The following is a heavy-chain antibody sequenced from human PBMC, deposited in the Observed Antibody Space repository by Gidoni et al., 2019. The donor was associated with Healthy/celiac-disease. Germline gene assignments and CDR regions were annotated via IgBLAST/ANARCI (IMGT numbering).Heavy chain of an antibody. CDR2: ISSSSSYI. J-gene: IGHJ6*02. CDR3: ARYDFWSENYYYYGMDV. V-gene: IGHV3-21*01. Sequence: EVQLVESGGGLVKPGGSLRLSCAASGFTFSSYSMNWVRQAPGKGLEWVSSISSSSSYIYYADSVKGRFTISRDNAKNSLYLQMNSLRAEDTAVYYCARYDFWSENYYYYGMDVWGQGTTVTVSS. D-gene: IGHD3-3*01. CDR1: GFTFSSYS.